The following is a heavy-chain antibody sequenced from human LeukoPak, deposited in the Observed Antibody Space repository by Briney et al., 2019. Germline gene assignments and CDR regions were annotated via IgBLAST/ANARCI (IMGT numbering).Heavy chain of an antibody. V-gene: IGHV3-30*03. CDR1: GFTFSSYG. CDR3: APGGSGWPDY. Sequence: GGSLRLSCATSGFTFSSYGMHWVRQVPGKGLEWVAVISKDAKSNYHVDSVKGRFTISRDNSKNTLYLQMNSLRAEDTAVYYCAPGGSGWPDYWGQGTLVTVSS. J-gene: IGHJ4*02. D-gene: IGHD6-19*01. CDR2: ISKDAKSN.